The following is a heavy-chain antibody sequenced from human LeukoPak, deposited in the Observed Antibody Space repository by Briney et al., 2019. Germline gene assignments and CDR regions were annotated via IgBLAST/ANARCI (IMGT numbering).Heavy chain of an antibody. CDR3: VRVITTGTGGRGYIDF. V-gene: IGHV3-23*01. CDR1: AFTLRNFA. D-gene: IGHD1-1*01. CDR2: VSDIGNGDTT. J-gene: IGHJ4*02. Sequence: GGSLRLSCAASAFTLRNFAMAWVRQAPGKGLEWVSVVSDIGNGDTTDYADSVKGRFTISRDDSKNTLYLQMNTMRAEDTASYYCVRVITTGTGGRGYIDFWGQGTPVTVSS.